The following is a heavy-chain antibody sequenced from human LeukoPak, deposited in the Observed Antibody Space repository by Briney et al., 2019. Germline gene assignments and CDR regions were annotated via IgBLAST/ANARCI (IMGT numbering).Heavy chain of an antibody. V-gene: IGHV4-39*02. D-gene: IGHD2-21*01. CDR1: GGSISSSSYY. CDR2: IYYSGST. Sequence: PSETLSLTCTVSGGSISSSSYYWGWIRQPPGKGLEWIGGIYYSGSTYYNPSLKSRVTISVYTSKNQFSLKLSSVTAADTAVYYCAREVPTVVVIATNDAFDIWGQGTMVTVSS. CDR3: AREVPTVVVIATNDAFDI. J-gene: IGHJ3*02.